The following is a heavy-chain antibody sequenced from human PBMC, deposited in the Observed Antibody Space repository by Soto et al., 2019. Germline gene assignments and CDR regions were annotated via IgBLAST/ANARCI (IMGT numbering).Heavy chain of an antibody. V-gene: IGHV3-9*01. CDR2: MNWNGDSK. CDR3: TRDSMKSKWLPTTRFDA. CDR1: GFTFDDFA. Sequence: EVKLVESGGGLVQPGRSLKISCAASGFTFDDFAMHWVRLAPGKGLEWVSGMNWNGDSKAYEASVKGRFTISRDNAKNSLYFEMHSLRPEHTAFYYCTRDSMKSKWLPTTRFDAWGQGILVSVSS. J-gene: IGHJ5*02. D-gene: IGHD3-22*01.